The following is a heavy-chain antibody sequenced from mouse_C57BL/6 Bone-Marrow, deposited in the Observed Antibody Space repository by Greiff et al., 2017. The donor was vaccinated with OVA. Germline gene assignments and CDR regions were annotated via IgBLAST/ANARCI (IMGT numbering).Heavy chain of an antibody. CDR2: IDPSDSYT. J-gene: IGHJ2*01. D-gene: IGHD2-3*01. CDR3: ARLLLPDY. Sequence: QVQLQQPGAELVKPGASVKLSCKASGYTFTSYWMQWVKQRPGQGLEWIGEIDPSDSYTNYNQKFKGKATLTVDTSSSTAYMQLSLTSEDSAVYYCARLLLPDYWGQGTTLTVSS. CDR1: GYTFTSYW. V-gene: IGHV1-50*01.